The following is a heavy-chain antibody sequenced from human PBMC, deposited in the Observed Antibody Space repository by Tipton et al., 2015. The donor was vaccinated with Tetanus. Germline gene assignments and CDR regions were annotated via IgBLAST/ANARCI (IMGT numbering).Heavy chain of an antibody. V-gene: IGHV4-59*01. Sequence: TLSLTCTVSGGSISSYYWSWIRQPPGKGLEWIGYIYYSGSTNYNPSLKSRVTISVDTSKNQFSLKLSSVTAADTAVYYCARGYYYDSAPEENAFDIWGQGTMVTVSS. CDR3: ARGYYYDSAPEENAFDI. CDR1: GGSISSYY. J-gene: IGHJ3*02. D-gene: IGHD3-22*01. CDR2: IYYSGST.